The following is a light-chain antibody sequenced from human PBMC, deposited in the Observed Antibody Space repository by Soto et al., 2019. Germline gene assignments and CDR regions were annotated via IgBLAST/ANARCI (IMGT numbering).Light chain of an antibody. CDR3: MQGTHWPPIT. V-gene: IGKV2-30*01. Sequence: SLPVTLGQAASISCTSSQSLVYSDGNTYLSWFQQRPGQSPRRLIYKVSNRDSGVPDRFSGSGSGTDFTLKISRVEAEDVGVYYCMQGTHWPPITFGQGTRLEIK. CDR1: QSLVYSDGNTY. CDR2: KVS. J-gene: IGKJ5*01.